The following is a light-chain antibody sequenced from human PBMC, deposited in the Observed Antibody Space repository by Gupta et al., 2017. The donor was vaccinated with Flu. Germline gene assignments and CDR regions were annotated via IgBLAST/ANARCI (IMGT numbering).Light chain of an antibody. J-gene: IGKJ3*01. CDR2: DAS. CDR3: QQRSNWPVT. CDR1: QSVSSY. V-gene: IGKV3-11*01. Sequence: EIVLTQSPATLSLSPGERATLSCRASQSVSSYLAWYQQKPGQAPRLLIYDASNRATGIPARFSGSGSGTDFTLTFSSLEPEDFAVYYCQQRSNWPVTFGPGTKVDIK.